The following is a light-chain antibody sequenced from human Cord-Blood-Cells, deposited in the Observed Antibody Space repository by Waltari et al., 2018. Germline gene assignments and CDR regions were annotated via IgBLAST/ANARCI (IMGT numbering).Light chain of an antibody. CDR1: SSDVGSYNL. CDR2: EGS. Sequence: QSALTQPASVSGSPGQSITISCTGTSSDVGSYNLVSWYQQHPGKAPKLMIYEGSKPPSGVSNRFAGSKSGNTASLTVAGLQAEDEADYYCCSYAGSSTWVFGGGTKLTIL. J-gene: IGLJ3*02. V-gene: IGLV2-23*01. CDR3: CSYAGSSTWV.